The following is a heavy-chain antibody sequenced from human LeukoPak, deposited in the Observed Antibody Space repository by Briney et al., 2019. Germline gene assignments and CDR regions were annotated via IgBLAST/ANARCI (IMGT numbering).Heavy chain of an antibody. J-gene: IGHJ3*02. CDR2: IFHIGST. CDR3: ARGSPLLLDAFDI. D-gene: IGHD3-22*01. Sequence: NPSETLSLTCTVSGDSISRYYWNWIRQSPGRGLEWLGYIFHIGSTSYNPSLKSRVTISLDTSKNQFSLKLRSLTAADTAVSYCARGSPLLLDAFDIWGQGTKVIVSS. V-gene: IGHV4-59*01. CDR1: GDSISRYY.